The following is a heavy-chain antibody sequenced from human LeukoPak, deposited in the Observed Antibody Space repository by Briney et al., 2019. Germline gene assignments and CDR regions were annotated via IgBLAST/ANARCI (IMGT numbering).Heavy chain of an antibody. V-gene: IGHV3-53*01. D-gene: IGHD6-19*01. CDR1: GLTVRSNY. Sequence: GGSLRLSCAGSGLTVRSNYMGWVRQAPGKGLEWVSVIHSGGNTYYADSVKGRFAISRDNSRNTMDLQMNSLRAEDTAVYYCARCDSSRGNGIDYWGQGTLVTVSS. CDR3: ARCDSSRGNGIDY. CDR2: IHSGGNT. J-gene: IGHJ4*02.